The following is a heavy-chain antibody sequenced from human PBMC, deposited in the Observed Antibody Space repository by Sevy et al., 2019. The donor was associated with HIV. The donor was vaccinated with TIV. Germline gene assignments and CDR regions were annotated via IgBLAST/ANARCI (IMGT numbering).Heavy chain of an antibody. CDR2: IRRDGSEK. CDR1: GFTFSSYW. D-gene: IGHD6-13*01. J-gene: IGHJ5*02. Sequence: GGSLRLSCAASGFTFSSYWMSWVRQGPGQGLEWVANIRRDGSEKYYVDSVKCRFTISRDNAKNSLYLQRNSLRAEDTAVYYCVRERVAAGILGRTGFDPGGQGTLVTVSS. CDR3: VRERVAAGILGRTGFDP. V-gene: IGHV3-7*01.